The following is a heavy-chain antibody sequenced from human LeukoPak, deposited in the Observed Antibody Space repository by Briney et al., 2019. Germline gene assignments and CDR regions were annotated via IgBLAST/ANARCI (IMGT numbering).Heavy chain of an antibody. CDR2: ISSSSYI. J-gene: IGHJ6*02. CDR3: AKARLMAAPFYYYGMDV. CDR1: GFTFSSYS. V-gene: IGHV3-21*04. D-gene: IGHD5-24*01. Sequence: PGGSLRLSCAASGFTFSSYSMNWVRQAPGKGLEWVSSISSSSYIYYADSVKGRFTISRDNARNSLYLQMNSLRGVDTALYYCAKARLMAAPFYYYGMDVWGPGTTVTVSS.